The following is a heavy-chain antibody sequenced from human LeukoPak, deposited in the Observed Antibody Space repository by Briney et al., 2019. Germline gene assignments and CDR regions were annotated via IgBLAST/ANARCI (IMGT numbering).Heavy chain of an antibody. Sequence: SETLSLTCTVSGGSISSGGYYWSWIRQHPGKGLEWIGYIYYSGSTYYNPSLKSRVTISVDTSKNQFSLKLSSVTAADTAVYYCALSNPTVRAFDIWGQGTLFTVSS. CDR2: IYYSGST. D-gene: IGHD4-11*01. CDR1: GGSISSGGYY. J-gene: IGHJ3*02. V-gene: IGHV4-31*03. CDR3: ALSNPTVRAFDI.